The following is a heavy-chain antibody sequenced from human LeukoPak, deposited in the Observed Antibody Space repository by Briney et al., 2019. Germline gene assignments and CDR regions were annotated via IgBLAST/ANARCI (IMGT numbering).Heavy chain of an antibody. D-gene: IGHD6-13*01. CDR3: AKTGFEGGSSWPHFDY. CDR2: ISSSSSTI. V-gene: IGHV3-48*01. Sequence: GGSLRLSCAASGFTFSSYSMNWVRQAPGKGLEWVSYISSSSSTIYYADSVKGRFTISRDNSKNTLYLQMNSLRAEDTAVYYCAKTGFEGGSSWPHFDYWGQGTLVTVSS. CDR1: GFTFSSYS. J-gene: IGHJ4*02.